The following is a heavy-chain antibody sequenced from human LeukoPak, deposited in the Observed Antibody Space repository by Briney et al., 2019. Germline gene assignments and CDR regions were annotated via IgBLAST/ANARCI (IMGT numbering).Heavy chain of an antibody. CDR2: ITSGGTYT. Sequence: GGSLRLSCAASGFTFSTYNMNWVRQAPGKGLEWVSSITSGGTYTYYADSVKGRFTTSRDDAKNSLSLQLSSLRAEDTAVYYCARGHYDILTASYKWTPDYWGQGILATVSS. CDR3: ARGHYDILTASYKWTPDY. CDR1: GFTFSTYN. J-gene: IGHJ4*02. D-gene: IGHD3-9*01. V-gene: IGHV3-21*06.